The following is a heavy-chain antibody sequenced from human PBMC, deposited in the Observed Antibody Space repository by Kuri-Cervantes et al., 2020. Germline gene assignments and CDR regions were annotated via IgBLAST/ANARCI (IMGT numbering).Heavy chain of an antibody. Sequence: GGSLRLSCAASGFTFSSYAMHWVRQAPGKGLEWVAVISYDGSNKYYADSVKGRFTISRDNSKNTLYLQMNSLRAEDTAVYYCASPLAVRHSSSWYKGWAEGAFDPWGQGTLVTVSS. D-gene: IGHD6-13*01. J-gene: IGHJ5*02. V-gene: IGHV3-30-3*01. CDR2: ISYDGSNK. CDR1: GFTFSSYA. CDR3: ASPLAVRHSSSWYKGWAEGAFDP.